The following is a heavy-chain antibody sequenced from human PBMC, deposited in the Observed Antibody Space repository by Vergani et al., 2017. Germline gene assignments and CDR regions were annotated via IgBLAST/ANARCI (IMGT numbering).Heavy chain of an antibody. J-gene: IGHJ4*02. D-gene: IGHD5-18*01. CDR3: ANGPPSGIQLWPTYFDY. V-gene: IGHV3-30*18. CDR2: ISYDGSDK. CDR1: GFTFSSYG. Sequence: QVQLVESGGGVVQPGRPLRLSCAASGFTFSSYGMHWVRQAPGKGLEWVAIISYDGSDKYSADSVTGRFTISRDNSKNTLYLQMNSLRAEDTAVYYCANGPPSGIQLWPTYFDYWGQGTLVTVSS.